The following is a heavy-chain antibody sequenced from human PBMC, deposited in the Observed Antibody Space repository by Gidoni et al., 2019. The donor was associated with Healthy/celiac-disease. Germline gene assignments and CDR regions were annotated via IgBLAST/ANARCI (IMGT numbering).Heavy chain of an antibody. Sequence: QVQLVESGGGVVKPGRSLRLSCAASGFTCSSYGMNWVRQAPGKGLEWLAVICYDGSNKYYADSVKGRFTISRDNSKNTLYLQMNSLRAEDTAVYYCAREMSSSSSGAFDIWGQGTMVTVSS. J-gene: IGHJ3*02. CDR2: ICYDGSNK. CDR3: AREMSSSSSGAFDI. CDR1: GFTCSSYG. D-gene: IGHD6-6*01. V-gene: IGHV3-33*01.